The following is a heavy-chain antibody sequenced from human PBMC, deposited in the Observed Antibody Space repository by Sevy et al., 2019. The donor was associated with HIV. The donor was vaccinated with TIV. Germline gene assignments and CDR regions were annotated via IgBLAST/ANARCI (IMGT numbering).Heavy chain of an antibody. V-gene: IGHV3-15*07. CDR1: GLTFNNAW. CDR3: TGPNFDY. J-gene: IGHJ4*02. CDR2: IKRKTDGGTT. Sequence: GGSLRLSCAASGLTFNNAWTNWVRQAPGKGLEWVGRIKRKTDGGTTEYAAPVKGRFTISRDDSNNTLFLHMTSLKTEDTAVYYCTGPNFDYWGQGTLVTVSS.